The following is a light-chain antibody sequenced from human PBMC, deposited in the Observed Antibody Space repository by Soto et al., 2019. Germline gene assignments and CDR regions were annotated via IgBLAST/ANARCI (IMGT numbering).Light chain of an antibody. CDR2: DAS. Sequence: ETVLTQSPATLSLSQGERGTLSCRASQSVSSYLAWYQQKPGQAPRLLIYDASNRATGIPARFSGSGSGTDFTLTISSLEPEDFAVYYCQQRSNGPPFTFGPVTKVDIK. J-gene: IGKJ3*01. CDR1: QSVSSY. CDR3: QQRSNGPPFT. V-gene: IGKV3-11*01.